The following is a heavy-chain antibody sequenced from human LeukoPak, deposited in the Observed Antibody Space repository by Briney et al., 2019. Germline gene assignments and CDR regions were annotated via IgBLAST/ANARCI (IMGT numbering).Heavy chain of an antibody. CDR2: IYTSGST. CDR3: ARGPPPDFDC. Sequence: SETLSLTCTVSGGSISNYYWSWIRQPAGKGLEWVGRIYTSGSTDYNPSLKSRVTMSVDTSKNQFSLNLRSVTAADTAVYYCARGPPPDFDCWGQGTLVTVSS. J-gene: IGHJ4*02. CDR1: GGSISNYY. V-gene: IGHV4-4*07.